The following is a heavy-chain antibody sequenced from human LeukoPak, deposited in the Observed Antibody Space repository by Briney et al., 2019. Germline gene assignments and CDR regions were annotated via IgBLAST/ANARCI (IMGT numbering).Heavy chain of an antibody. J-gene: IGHJ5*02. Sequence: SETLSLTCTVSGGSISSSSYYWGWIRQPPGKGLEWIGSIYYSGSTYYNPSLKSRVTISVDTSKNQFSLKLSSVTAADTAVYYCARQGVYCSSTSCSPFNWFDPRGQGTLVTVSS. CDR1: GGSISSSSYY. D-gene: IGHD2-2*01. CDR2: IYYSGST. V-gene: IGHV4-39*01. CDR3: ARQGVYCSSTSCSPFNWFDP.